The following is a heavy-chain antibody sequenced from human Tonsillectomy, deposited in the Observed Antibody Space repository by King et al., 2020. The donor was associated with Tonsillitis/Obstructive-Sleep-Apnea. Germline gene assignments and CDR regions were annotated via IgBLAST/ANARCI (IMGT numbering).Heavy chain of an antibody. Sequence: VQLVESGGGLVQPGGSLRLSCAASGFTFSTFEMNWVRQAPGKGLEWVSYISDTGGVIDYADSVKGRXTIXRDNANNLLXLQMNSLRAEDTAVYYCHAPYYPRDYWGQGXLVTXSS. J-gene: IGHJ4*02. CDR1: GFTFSTFE. CDR3: HAPYYPRDY. V-gene: IGHV3-48*03. D-gene: IGHD2-21*01. CDR2: ISDTGGVI.